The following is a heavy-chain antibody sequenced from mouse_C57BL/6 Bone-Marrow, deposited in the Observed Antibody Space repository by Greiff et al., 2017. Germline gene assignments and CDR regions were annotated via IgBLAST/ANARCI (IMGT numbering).Heavy chain of an antibody. CDR3: ARQGSSSLTGTIFAY. CDR2: ISSGGSYT. CDR1: GFTFSSYG. J-gene: IGHJ3*01. Sequence: EVQLKESGGDLVKPGGSLKLSCAASGFTFSSYGMSWVRQTPDKRLEWVATISSGGSYTYYPDSVKGRFTISRDNAKNTLYLQMSSLKSEDTAMYYCARQGSSSLTGTIFAYWGQGTLVTVSA. V-gene: IGHV5-6*01. D-gene: IGHD4-1*01.